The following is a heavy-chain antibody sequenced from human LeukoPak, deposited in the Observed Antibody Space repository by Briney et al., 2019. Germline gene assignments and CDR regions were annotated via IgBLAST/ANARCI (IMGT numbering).Heavy chain of an antibody. D-gene: IGHD2-15*01. CDR1: GFTFSSYA. V-gene: IGHV3-30-3*01. CDR3: ARDYCSGGSCYPFDYYYYYGMDV. Sequence: GRSLRLSCAASGFTFSSYAMHWVRQAPGKGLEWVAVISYEGSNKYYADSVKGRFTISRDNSKNTLYLQMNSLRAEDTAVYYCARDYCSGGSCYPFDYYYYYGMDVWGQGTTVTVSS. J-gene: IGHJ6*02. CDR2: ISYEGSNK.